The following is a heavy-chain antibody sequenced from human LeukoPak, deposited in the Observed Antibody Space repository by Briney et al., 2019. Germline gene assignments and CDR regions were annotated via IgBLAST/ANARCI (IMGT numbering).Heavy chain of an antibody. J-gene: IGHJ5*02. CDR2: ISHDGRNK. CDR1: GFTFGAHA. Sequence: PGGSLTLSCAGCGFTFGAHALHWVRQAPGKGLEWVAVISHDGRNKYNAASVEGRFTISRDKSKSTLYLQMNSLRIEDTAVYYCTRAADGGGWYYFDPWAQGNLAIVSS. CDR3: TRAADGGGWYYFDP. D-gene: IGHD2-15*01. V-gene: IGHV3-30*01.